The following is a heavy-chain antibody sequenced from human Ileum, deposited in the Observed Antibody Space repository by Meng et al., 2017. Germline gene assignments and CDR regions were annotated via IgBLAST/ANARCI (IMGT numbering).Heavy chain of an antibody. D-gene: IGHD3-22*01. CDR2: SRNKAKSYTT. CDR1: GFTFSDHY. CDR3: VTLDVGGYYFFDY. J-gene: IGHJ4*02. V-gene: IGHV3-72*01. Sequence: GESLKISCAASGFTFSDHYMDWVRQAPGKGLEWVGRSRNKAKSYTTEYAASVKGRFTISRDDSKNSLYLQMNSLKTEDTAVYYCVTLDVGGYYFFDYWGQGTLVTVSS.